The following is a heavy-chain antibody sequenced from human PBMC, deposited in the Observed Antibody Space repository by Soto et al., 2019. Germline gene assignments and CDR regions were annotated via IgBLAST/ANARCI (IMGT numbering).Heavy chain of an antibody. J-gene: IGHJ4*02. CDR3: AKDQASGQGSFDS. V-gene: IGHV3-30*18. CDR1: GFTFNIYG. Sequence: TGGSLRLSCAASGFTFNIYGMHWVRQAPDKGLEWVALISYDGSNQYYADSVKGQFTISRDNSKNTLFLQMNSLRADDTAVYYCAKDQASGQGSFDSWGQGTLVTVYS. CDR2: ISYDGSNQ.